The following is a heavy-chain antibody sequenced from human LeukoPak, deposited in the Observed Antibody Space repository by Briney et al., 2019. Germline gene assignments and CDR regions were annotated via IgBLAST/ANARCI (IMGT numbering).Heavy chain of an antibody. CDR1: GFTFSSYW. Sequence: VGSLRLSCAASGFTFSSYWMSWVRQAPGKGLEWVATIKFDGSEKTYVDSVKGRFTISRDNTKNSLYLQMNSLRAEDTAVYYCARDPPYSYSDYCGQGTLVTVSS. CDR2: IKFDGSEK. J-gene: IGHJ4*02. V-gene: IGHV3-7*01. CDR3: ARDPPYSYSDY. D-gene: IGHD1-26*01.